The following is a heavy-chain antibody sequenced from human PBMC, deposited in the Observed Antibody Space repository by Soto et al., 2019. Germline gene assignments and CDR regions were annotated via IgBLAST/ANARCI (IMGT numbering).Heavy chain of an antibody. V-gene: IGHV3-11*01. J-gene: IGHJ5*02. CDR3: ARDLPRRGYGQFDP. CDR2: ISSGGSTT. D-gene: IGHD1-1*01. CDR1: GFTFSDHY. Sequence: GGSLRLSCATSGFTFSDHYMTWIRQAPGKGLECVSYISSGGSTTYYADSVKGRFTISRDNAKNSLYLQMNSLRAEDTAVYYCARDLPRRGYGQFDPWGQGTLVTVSS.